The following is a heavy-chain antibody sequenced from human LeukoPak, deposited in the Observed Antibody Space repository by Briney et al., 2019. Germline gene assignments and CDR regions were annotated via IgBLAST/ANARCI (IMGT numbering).Heavy chain of an antibody. CDR3: AQGLGYEGYYYYGMDV. CDR1: GFTFSRYA. Sequence: PGGSLRLSCAASGFTFSRYAMSWVRQAPGKGLEWVSAISGSGGSTYYADSVKGRFTISRDNSKNTLYLQMNSLRAEDTAVYYCAQGLGYEGYYYYGMDVWGQGTTVTVSS. J-gene: IGHJ6*02. V-gene: IGHV3-23*01. CDR2: ISGSGGST. D-gene: IGHD2-15*01.